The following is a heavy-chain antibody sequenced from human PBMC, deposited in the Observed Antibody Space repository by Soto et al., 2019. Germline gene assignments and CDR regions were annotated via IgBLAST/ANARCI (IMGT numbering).Heavy chain of an antibody. J-gene: IGHJ6*02. Sequence: QVQLVQSGAEVKKPGSSVKVSCKASGGTFSSYAISWVRQAPGQGLEWMGGIIPIFGTANYAQKFQGRVTITADESTSTAYMELSSLRSEDTAVYYCARELRWLLRGENYYDGRDVWGQVTTVTV. D-gene: IGHD2-21*01. V-gene: IGHV1-69*01. CDR3: ARELRWLLRGENYYDGRDV. CDR2: IIPIFGTA. CDR1: GGTFSSYA.